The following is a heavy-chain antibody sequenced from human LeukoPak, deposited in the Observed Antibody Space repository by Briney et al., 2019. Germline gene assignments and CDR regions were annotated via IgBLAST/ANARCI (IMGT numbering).Heavy chain of an antibody. CDR2: ISAYNGNT. CDR3: ARGLQEGYDSSGYGY. V-gene: IGHV1-18*01. D-gene: IGHD3-22*01. J-gene: IGHJ4*02. CDR1: GYTFTSYG. Sequence: ASVKVSCKASGYTFTSYGISWVRQAPGQGLEWMGWISAYNGNTNYAQKLQGRVTMTTDTSTSTAHMELRSLRSDDTAVYYCARGLQEGYDSSGYGYWGQGTLVTVSS.